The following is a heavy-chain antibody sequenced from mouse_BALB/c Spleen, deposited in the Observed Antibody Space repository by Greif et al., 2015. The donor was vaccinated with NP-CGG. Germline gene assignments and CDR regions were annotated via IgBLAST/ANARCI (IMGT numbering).Heavy chain of an antibody. V-gene: IGHV5-9-3*01. CDR1: GFTFSSYA. D-gene: IGHD2-4*01. CDR3: ARVYYDENYYAMDY. CDR2: ISSGGSYT. J-gene: IGHJ4*01. Sequence: EVHLVESGGGLVKPGGSLKLSCAASGFTFSSYAMSWVRQTPEKRLEWVATISSGGSYTYYPDSVKGRFTISRDNAKNTLYLQMSSLRSEDTAMYYCARVYYDENYYAMDYWGQGTSVTVSS.